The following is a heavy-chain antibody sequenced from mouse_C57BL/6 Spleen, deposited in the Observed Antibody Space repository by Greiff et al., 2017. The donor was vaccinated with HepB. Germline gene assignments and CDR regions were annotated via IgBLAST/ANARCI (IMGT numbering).Heavy chain of an antibody. J-gene: IGHJ3*01. V-gene: IGHV1-61*01. CDR1: GYTFTSYW. CDR2: IYPSDSET. Sequence: VQLQQPGAELVRPGSSVKLSCKASGYTFTSYWMDWVKQRPGQGLEWIGNIYPSDSETNYNQKFKDKATLTVDKSSSTAYMQLNSLTSEDSAVYYCAREDYGSSFAYWGQGTLVTVAA. CDR3: AREDYGSSFAY. D-gene: IGHD1-1*01.